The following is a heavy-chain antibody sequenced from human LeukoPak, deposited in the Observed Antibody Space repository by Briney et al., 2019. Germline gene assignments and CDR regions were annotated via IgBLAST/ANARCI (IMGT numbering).Heavy chain of an antibody. CDR1: GGSFSGYY. CDR3: ARGSRAAAAYYYYYGMDV. CDR2: INHSGST. Sequence: PLETLSLTCAVYGGSFSGYYWSWIRQPPGKGLEWIGEINHSGSTNYNPSLKSRVTISVDTSKNQFSLKLSSVTAADTAVYYCARGSRAAAAYYYYYGMDVWGQGTTVTVSS. J-gene: IGHJ6*02. D-gene: IGHD6-13*01. V-gene: IGHV4-34*01.